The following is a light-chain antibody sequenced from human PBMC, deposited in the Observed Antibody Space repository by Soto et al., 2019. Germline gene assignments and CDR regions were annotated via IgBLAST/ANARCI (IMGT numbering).Light chain of an antibody. Sequence: EIVLTQSPATLSLSPGERATLSCRASQSVSSYLAWYQQKPGQAPRLLIYDASNRATGIPARFSGSGSGTVFPPTISRLQPEDFADYCCQRSSSWPTFGGGTKVEIK. CDR3: QRSSSWPT. CDR1: QSVSSY. J-gene: IGKJ4*01. V-gene: IGKV3-11*01. CDR2: DAS.